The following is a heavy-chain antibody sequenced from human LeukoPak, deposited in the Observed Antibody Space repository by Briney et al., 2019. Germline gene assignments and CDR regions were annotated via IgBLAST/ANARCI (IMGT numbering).Heavy chain of an antibody. CDR2: INPNSGGT. Sequence: ASVKVSCRASGYTFTGYYMHWVRQAPGQGLEWMGWINPNSGGTNYAQKFQGRVTMTRDTSISTAYMELSRLRSDDTAVYYCARAVGGDIVVVPAAPNYWGQGTLVTVSS. D-gene: IGHD2-2*01. J-gene: IGHJ4*02. CDR3: ARAVGGDIVVVPAAPNY. CDR1: GYTFTGYY. V-gene: IGHV1-2*02.